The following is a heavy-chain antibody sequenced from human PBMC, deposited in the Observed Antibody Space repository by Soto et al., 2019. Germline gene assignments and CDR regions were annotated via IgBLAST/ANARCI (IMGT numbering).Heavy chain of an antibody. V-gene: IGHV3-48*02. J-gene: IGHJ4*02. Sequence: EVQLVESGGGLVQPGGSLRLSCAASGFTFSSYSMNWVRQAPGKGLEWVSYISSSSSTIYYADSVKGRFTISRDNAKNSLYLQMNSLRDEVTAVYYCARVPQYYDSSGYGYWGQGTLVTVSS. CDR2: ISSSSSTI. CDR1: GFTFSSYS. D-gene: IGHD3-22*01. CDR3: ARVPQYYDSSGYGY.